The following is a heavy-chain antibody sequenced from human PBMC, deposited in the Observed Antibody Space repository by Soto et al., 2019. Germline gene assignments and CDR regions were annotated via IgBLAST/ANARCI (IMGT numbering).Heavy chain of an antibody. V-gene: IGHV3-15*07. J-gene: IGHJ3*02. CDR1: GFTFSNAW. Sequence: GGSLRLSCAASGFTFSNAWMNWVRQAPGKGLEWVGRIKSKTDGGTTDYAAPVKGRFTISRDDSKNTLYLQMNSLKTEDTAVYYCTTDMSPGYANAFDIWGQGTMVTVSS. CDR2: IKSKTDGGTT. CDR3: TTDMSPGYANAFDI. D-gene: IGHD5-18*01.